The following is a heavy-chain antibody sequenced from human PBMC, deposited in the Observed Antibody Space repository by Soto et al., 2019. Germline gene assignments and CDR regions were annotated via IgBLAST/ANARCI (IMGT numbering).Heavy chain of an antibody. J-gene: IGHJ6*03. CDR1: GFTFSNYE. V-gene: IGHV3-64*01. D-gene: IGHD6-13*01. Sequence: SLRLSCAASGFTFSNYEMHLFLHAPGKGLEYVSGISNNGAHTDYAKSVKGRFTISRDNSENTLYLQMGSLRAEDMALYYCARRGYGSRWPNVYMDVWGKGTTVTVSS. CDR2: ISNNGAHT. CDR3: ARRGYGSRWPNVYMDV.